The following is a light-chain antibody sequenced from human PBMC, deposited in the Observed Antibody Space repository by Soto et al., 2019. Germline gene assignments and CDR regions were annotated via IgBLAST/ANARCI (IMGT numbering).Light chain of an antibody. Sequence: DIQMTQSPSTLSASVGDRVTITCRASQSISNWLAWYQEKPGKAPKVLIYKASSLEGGVPSRFSGSGSGTEFTLTISSLQPDDYASYYCQQYNSYPYTLGQGTKLEIK. CDR2: KAS. CDR1: QSISNW. J-gene: IGKJ2*01. V-gene: IGKV1-5*03. CDR3: QQYNSYPYT.